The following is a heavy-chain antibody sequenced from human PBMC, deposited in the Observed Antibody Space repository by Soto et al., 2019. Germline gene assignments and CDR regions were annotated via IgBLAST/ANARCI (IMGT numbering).Heavy chain of an antibody. CDR3: ARDLGSGWYGVGVRAFDI. Sequence: QVQLVQSGAEVKKPGASVKVSCKASGYTFTGYYMHWVRQAPGQGLEWMGWINPNSGGTNYAQKFQGRVTMTRDTSISTAYMELSRLRSDDTAVYYCARDLGSGWYGVGVRAFDIWGQGTMVTVSS. V-gene: IGHV1-2*02. CDR1: GYTFTGYY. J-gene: IGHJ3*02. CDR2: INPNSGGT. D-gene: IGHD6-19*01.